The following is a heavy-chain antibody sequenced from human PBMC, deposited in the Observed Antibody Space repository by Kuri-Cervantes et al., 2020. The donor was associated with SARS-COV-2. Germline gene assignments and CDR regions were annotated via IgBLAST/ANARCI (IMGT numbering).Heavy chain of an antibody. CDR3: ARGMVQGVINY. D-gene: IGHD3-10*01. Sequence: GESLKISCAASGFTFSSYSMNWVRQAPGKGLEWVSSISSSSSYIYYADSVKGRFTISRDNAKNSLYLQMNSLRAEDTAVYCCARGMVQGVINYWGQGTLVTVSS. V-gene: IGHV3-21*04. J-gene: IGHJ4*02. CDR2: ISSSSSYI. CDR1: GFTFSSYS.